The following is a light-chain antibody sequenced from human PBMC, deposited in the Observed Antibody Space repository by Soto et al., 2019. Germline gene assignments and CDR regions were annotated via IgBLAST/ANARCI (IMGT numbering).Light chain of an antibody. CDR2: DAS. CDR1: QSVRNNY. V-gene: IGKV3-20*01. CDR3: QQCSSSPLT. J-gene: IGKJ4*01. Sequence: IVLTQSPGTLSLSQGERATLSCRTIQSVRNNYLAWYQQKPAQPPRLLIHDASSRATGIPDRFSGSGSGTDFTLTISRLEPEDFAVYYCQQCSSSPLTFGGGTKVDIK.